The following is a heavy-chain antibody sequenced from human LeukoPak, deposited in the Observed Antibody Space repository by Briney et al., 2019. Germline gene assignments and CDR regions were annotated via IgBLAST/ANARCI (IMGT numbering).Heavy chain of an antibody. Sequence: SETLSLTCTVSGGSISTYYWSWIRQPPGKGLEWIGYIYNSGSTNYNPSLKSRVTISVDTSKNQFSPKLSSVTAADTAVYYCARENSNSWYLDYWGQGTLVTVSS. CDR3: ARENSNSWYLDY. J-gene: IGHJ4*02. D-gene: IGHD6-13*01. CDR2: IYNSGST. CDR1: GGSISTYY. V-gene: IGHV4-59*01.